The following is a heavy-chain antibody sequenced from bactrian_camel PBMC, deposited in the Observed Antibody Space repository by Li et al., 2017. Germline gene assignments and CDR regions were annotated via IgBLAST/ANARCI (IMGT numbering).Heavy chain of an antibody. Sequence: HVQLVESGGGLVQPGGSLRLSCTVSGFTFNTVSMYWVRQAPGKGLEWVAVITGAGGDTFYADPVKGRFTISRDNAKNTAYLQMTSLQPEDTAVYYCVANRNSGTWFATNPDNYRGQGTQITVS. CDR2: ITGAGGDT. V-gene: IGHV3S6*01. D-gene: IGHD2*01. CDR1: GFTFNTVS. CDR3: VANRNSGTWFATNPDNY. J-gene: IGHJ4*01.